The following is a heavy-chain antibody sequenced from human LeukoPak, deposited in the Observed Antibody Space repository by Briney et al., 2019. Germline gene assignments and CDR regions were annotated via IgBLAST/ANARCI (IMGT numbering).Heavy chain of an antibody. CDR2: IYYSGST. Sequence: PSETPSLTCTVSGGSISSYYWSWIRQPPGKGLEWIGYIYYSGSTNYNPSLKSRVTISVDTSKNQFSLKLTSVTAADTAVYYCVAEVEAADSPLGHLNFDSWGQGILASVSS. J-gene: IGHJ4*02. D-gene: IGHD7-27*01. CDR3: VAEVEAADSPLGHLNFDS. V-gene: IGHV4-59*08. CDR1: GGSISSYY.